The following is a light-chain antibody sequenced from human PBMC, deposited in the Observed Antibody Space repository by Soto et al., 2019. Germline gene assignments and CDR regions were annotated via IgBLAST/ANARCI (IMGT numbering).Light chain of an antibody. CDR1: QTVTSNY. CDR3: QQYAGSPST. J-gene: IGKJ1*01. CDR2: GAS. V-gene: IGKV3-20*01. Sequence: EIVLTQSPGTLSLSPGERATLSCRASQTVTSNYLAWYQPKPGQAPRLLIYGASSRATDIPDRFSGSGSGTDFTRTIPRLYPEDFAVYFCQQYAGSPSTFGQGTKVEIK.